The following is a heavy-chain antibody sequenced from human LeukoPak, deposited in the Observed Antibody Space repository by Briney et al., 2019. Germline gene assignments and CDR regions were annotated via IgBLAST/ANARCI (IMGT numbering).Heavy chain of an antibody. Sequence: GGSLRLSCAASGFTFSRYTMFWVRQAPEKGLEWISYISSSGSAIYYADSVKGRFTISRDNAKNSLYPQMNSLRAEDTAVYYCARVTYSTSPSPFDYWGQGTLVTAPS. J-gene: IGHJ4*02. CDR2: ISSSGSAI. CDR1: GFTFSRYT. CDR3: ARVTYSTSPSPFDY. V-gene: IGHV3-48*01. D-gene: IGHD6-6*01.